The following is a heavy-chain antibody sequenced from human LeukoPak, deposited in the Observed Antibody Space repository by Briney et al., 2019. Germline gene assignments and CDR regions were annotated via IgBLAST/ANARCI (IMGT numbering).Heavy chain of an antibody. D-gene: IGHD6-13*01. J-gene: IGHJ4*02. CDR3: ARDSPRIAAAGTPPYLFDY. CDR1: GYTFTSYY. V-gene: IGHV1-46*01. Sequence: GASVKVSCKASGYTFTSYYMHWVRQAPGQGLEWMGIINPSGGSTSYAQKFQGRVTMTRDMSTSTVYMELSSLRSEDTAVYYCARDSPRIAAAGTPPYLFDYWGQGTLVTVSS. CDR2: INPSGGST.